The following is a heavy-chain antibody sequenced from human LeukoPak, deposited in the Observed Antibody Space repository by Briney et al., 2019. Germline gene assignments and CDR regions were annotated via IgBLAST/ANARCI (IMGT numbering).Heavy chain of an antibody. D-gene: IGHD4-23*01. CDR1: GFTFNHYA. CDR2: ISSTTTYI. Sequence: GGSLRLSCAASGFTFNHYAMNWVRQAPGKGLEWVASISSTTTYIYYADSVKGRFTISRDNAKNSLYLQMNSLRDEDTAVYYCARAYGGTFWYYFDYWGQGTLVTVSS. CDR3: ARAYGGTFWYYFDY. J-gene: IGHJ4*02. V-gene: IGHV3-21*01.